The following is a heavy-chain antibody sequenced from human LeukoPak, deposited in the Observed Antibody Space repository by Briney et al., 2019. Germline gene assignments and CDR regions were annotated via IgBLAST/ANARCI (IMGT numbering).Heavy chain of an antibody. CDR3: AREIDSSGWPDAFDI. V-gene: IGHV1-2*02. CDR1: GYTFTGYY. Sequence: ASVKVSCKASGYTFTGYYMHWVRQAPGQGLEWMGWINPNSGGTNYAQKFQGRVTMTRDTSISTAYMELSRLRSDDTAVYYCAREIDSSGWPDAFDIWGQGTMVTVSS. J-gene: IGHJ3*02. D-gene: IGHD6-19*01. CDR2: INPNSGGT.